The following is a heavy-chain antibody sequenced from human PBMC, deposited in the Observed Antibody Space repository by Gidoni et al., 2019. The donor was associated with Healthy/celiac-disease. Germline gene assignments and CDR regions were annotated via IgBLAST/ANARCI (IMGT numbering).Heavy chain of an antibody. D-gene: IGHD6-19*01. CDR2: ISYDGSNK. CDR1: VFTFSSYA. J-gene: IGHJ5*02. Sequence: QVQLVESGGGVVQPGRSLRLSCAASVFTFSSYARHWVRQAPGKGLEWVAGISYDGSNKYDADSLKGRFTISRDNSKNTLYLQMNSLRAEDTAVYYCARDRVAGAGSTIVDWFDPWGQGTLVTVSS. CDR3: ARDRVAGAGSTIVDWFDP. V-gene: IGHV3-30*04.